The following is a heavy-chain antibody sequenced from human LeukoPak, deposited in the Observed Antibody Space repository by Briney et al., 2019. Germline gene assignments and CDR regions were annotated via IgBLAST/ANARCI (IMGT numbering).Heavy chain of an antibody. D-gene: IGHD3-22*01. CDR2: ISSSSSYI. J-gene: IGHJ4*02. CDR1: GFTFSSYA. CDR3: ARDLALPTDSSGYYYDY. Sequence: GRSLRLSCAASGFTFSSYAMHWVRQAPGKGLEWVSSISSSSSYIYYADSVKGRFTISRDNAKNSLYLQMNSLRAEDTAVYYCARDLALPTDSSGYYYDYWGQGTLVTVSS. V-gene: IGHV3-21*01.